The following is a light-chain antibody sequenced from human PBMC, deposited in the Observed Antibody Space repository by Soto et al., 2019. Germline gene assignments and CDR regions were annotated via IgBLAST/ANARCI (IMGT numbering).Light chain of an antibody. CDR1: SSDVGGHKY. Sequence: QSVLTQPPSASGSLGSSVTISCTETSSDVGGHKYVSWYQHHPGKAPKLILFEVSQRPSGVPHRFSGSKSGNTASLTVSGLQAEDEADYYCSSYTSRSTVSYVFXTGTKVTVL. J-gene: IGLJ1*01. CDR3: SSYTSRSTVSYV. V-gene: IGLV2-8*01. CDR2: EVS.